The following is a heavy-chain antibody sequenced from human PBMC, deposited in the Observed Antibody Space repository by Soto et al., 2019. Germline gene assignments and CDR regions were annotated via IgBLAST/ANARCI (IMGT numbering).Heavy chain of an antibody. CDR1: GGSISGYY. D-gene: IGHD4-4*01. CDR3: AMVVTTLYNWVDP. V-gene: IGHV4-59*08. J-gene: IGHJ5*02. Sequence: QVQLQESGPGLVKPSETLSLTCTVSGGSISGYYYSWIRQTPGKGLEWIGQIYYSGSTKYNPSLKSRVTMSVDTSKNQVSLKLTSVTAADTAVYYCAMVVTTLYNWVDPWGQGTLVSVSS. CDR2: IYYSGST.